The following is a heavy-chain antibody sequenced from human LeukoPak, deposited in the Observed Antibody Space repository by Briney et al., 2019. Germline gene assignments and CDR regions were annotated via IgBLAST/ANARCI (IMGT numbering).Heavy chain of an antibody. V-gene: IGHV1-18*01. CDR3: ARVDYYDSSGYWES. CDR1: GYTFTSYG. D-gene: IGHD3-22*01. Sequence: ASVKVSCKASGYTFTSYGISWVRQAPGQGLEWMGWISAYNGNTNYAQKLQGRVTMTTDTSTSTAYMELRSLRSDDTAVYYCARVDYYDSSGYWESWGQGTLVTVSS. J-gene: IGHJ4*02. CDR2: ISAYNGNT.